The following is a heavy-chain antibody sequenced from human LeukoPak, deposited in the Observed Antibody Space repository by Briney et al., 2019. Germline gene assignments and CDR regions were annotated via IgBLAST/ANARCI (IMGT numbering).Heavy chain of an antibody. CDR2: IKQDGSEK. Sequence: PGGSLRLSCAASGFTFSSYWMSWVRQAPGKGLEWVANIKQDGSEKYYVDSVKGRFTISRDNAKNSLYLQMNSLRAEDTAVYYCARDFPGDYYYYYYMDVWGKGTTVTVSS. CDR3: ARDFPGDYYYYYYMDV. D-gene: IGHD1-14*01. CDR1: GFTFSSYW. V-gene: IGHV3-7*01. J-gene: IGHJ6*03.